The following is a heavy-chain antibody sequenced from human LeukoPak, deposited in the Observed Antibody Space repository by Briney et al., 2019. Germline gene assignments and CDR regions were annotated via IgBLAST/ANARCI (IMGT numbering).Heavy chain of an antibody. CDR2: IYTSGTT. CDR3: ARLRSTYWYFDL. CDR1: GGSISIYY. V-gene: IGHV4-4*07. D-gene: IGHD4-17*01. Sequence: SETLSLTCTVSGGSISIYYWSWIRQPAGKGLEWIGRIYTSGTTHYNPSLKSRVTMSVDTSKNQFSLKLSSVAAADTAVYYCARLRSTYWYFDLWGRGTLVTVSS. J-gene: IGHJ2*01.